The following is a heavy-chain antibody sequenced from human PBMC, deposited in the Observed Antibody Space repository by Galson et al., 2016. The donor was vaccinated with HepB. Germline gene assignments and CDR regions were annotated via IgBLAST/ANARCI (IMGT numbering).Heavy chain of an antibody. CDR1: GDSVYNNGAA. J-gene: IGHJ6*02. D-gene: IGHD3-10*01. V-gene: IGHV6-1*01. Sequence: CAISGDSVYNNGAAWVWIRQSPSRGLEWLGRTFYRSTWENHYAGSMKNRITISPDTPRNQFSLHLNSVTPEDTAVYYCARAVMLGRGMDVWGQGTTVTVSS. CDR3: ARAVMLGRGMDV. CDR2: TFYRSTWEN.